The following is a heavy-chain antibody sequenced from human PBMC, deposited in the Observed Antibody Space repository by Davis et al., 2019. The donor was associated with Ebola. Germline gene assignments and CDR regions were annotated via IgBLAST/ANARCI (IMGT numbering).Heavy chain of an antibody. CDR3: ARPATVTTFPDNWFDP. J-gene: IGHJ5*02. Sequence: GESLKISCAASGFTFSSYAMHWVRQAPGKGLEWVAVISYDGSNKYYADSVKGRFTISRDNSKNTLYLQMNSLRAEDTAVYYCARPATVTTFPDNWFDPWGQGTLVTVSS. V-gene: IGHV3-30-3*01. CDR1: GFTFSSYA. D-gene: IGHD4-17*01. CDR2: ISYDGSNK.